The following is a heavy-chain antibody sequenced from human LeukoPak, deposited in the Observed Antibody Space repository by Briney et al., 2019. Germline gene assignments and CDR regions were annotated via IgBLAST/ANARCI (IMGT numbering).Heavy chain of an antibody. CDR1: GYTFTSYG. V-gene: IGHV1-2*02. Sequence: GASVKVSCKASGYTFTSYGISWVRQAPGQGLEWMGWISANSGGTNYAQKFQGRVTMTRDTSISTAYMELSRLRSDDTAVYYCARDRLLAATRNYYYYYMDVWGKGTTVTVSS. D-gene: IGHD2-15*01. J-gene: IGHJ6*03. CDR2: ISANSGGT. CDR3: ARDRLLAATRNYYYYYMDV.